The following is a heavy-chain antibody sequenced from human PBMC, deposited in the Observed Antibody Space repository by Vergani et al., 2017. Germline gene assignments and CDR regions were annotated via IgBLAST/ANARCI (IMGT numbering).Heavy chain of an antibody. CDR2: ISAYNGNT. D-gene: IGHD3-3*01. CDR3: AGDNPEERFLEWLYHDY. CDR1: GYTFTSYG. J-gene: IGHJ4*02. V-gene: IGHV1-18*04. Sequence: QVQLVQSGAEVKKPGASVKVSCKASGYTFTSYGISWVRQAPGQGLEWMGWISAYNGNTNYAQKLQGRVTMTTDTSTSTAYMELRSLRSDDTAVYYCAGDNPEERFLEWLYHDYWGQGTLVTVSS.